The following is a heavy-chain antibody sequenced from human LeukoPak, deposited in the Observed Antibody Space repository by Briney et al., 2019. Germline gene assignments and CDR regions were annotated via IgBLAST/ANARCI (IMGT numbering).Heavy chain of an antibody. CDR3: TKERGGGGRRINLMVGGYGP. CDR1: AFTFSDYG. V-gene: IGHV3-30*18. J-gene: IGHJ5*02. Sequence: PGRSLRLSCAASAFTFSDYGMHWVRQAPGKGLEWVAVISFDGSKKSYVDSVKGRFTISRDNSKNTLYLQMNNVRTEDTAVYYCTKERGGGGRRINLMVGGYGPWGQGTQVTVSS. CDR2: ISFDGSKK. D-gene: IGHD3-22*01.